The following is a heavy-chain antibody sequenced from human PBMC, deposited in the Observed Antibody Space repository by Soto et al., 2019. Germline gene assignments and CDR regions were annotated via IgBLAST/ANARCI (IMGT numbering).Heavy chain of an antibody. CDR2: ISSSGSTI. CDR3: ARAVLRFLEWLDAFDI. D-gene: IGHD3-3*01. V-gene: IGHV3-11*01. J-gene: IGHJ3*02. CDR1: GFTFSDYY. Sequence: GGSLRLSCAASGFTFSDYYMSWSRQAPGKGLEWVSYISSSGSTIYYADSVKGRFTISRDNAKNSLYLQMNSLRAEDTAVYYCARAVLRFLEWLDAFDIWGQGTMVT.